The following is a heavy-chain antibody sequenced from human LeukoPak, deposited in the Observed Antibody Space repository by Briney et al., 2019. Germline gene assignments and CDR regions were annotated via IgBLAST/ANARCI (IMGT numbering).Heavy chain of an antibody. CDR3: ARHYYYDSSGPLDY. Sequence: GGSLRLSCAASGFTVSSNYMNWVRQAPGKGLEWVSYISSSSSTIYYADSVKGRFTISRDNAKNSLYLQMNSLRAEDTAVYYCARHYYYDSSGPLDYWGQGTLVTVSS. D-gene: IGHD3-22*01. CDR2: ISSSSSTI. CDR1: GFTVSSNY. V-gene: IGHV3-48*01. J-gene: IGHJ4*02.